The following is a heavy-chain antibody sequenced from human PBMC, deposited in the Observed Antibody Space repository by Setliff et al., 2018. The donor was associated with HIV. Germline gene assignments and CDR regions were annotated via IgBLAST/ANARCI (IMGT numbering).Heavy chain of an antibody. CDR1: GGSISSGGYY. V-gene: IGHV4-31*03. D-gene: IGHD5-12*01. J-gene: IGHJ4*01. CDR3: ARGGVLLRFGYFDY. Sequence: SETLSLTCTVSGGSISSGGYYWSWIRQHPEKGLEWIGYIYNSGITYYSQSLYGRATISQDVIENQFSLRLDSVTAADTAVYYCARGGVLLRFGYFDYWGQGSLVTVFS. CDR2: IYNSGIT.